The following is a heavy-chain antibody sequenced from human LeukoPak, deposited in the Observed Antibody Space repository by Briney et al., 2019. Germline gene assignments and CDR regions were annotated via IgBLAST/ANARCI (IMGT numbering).Heavy chain of an antibody. CDR3: AMSSRTSWYSDY. CDR2: ISSSSYI. Sequence: GGSLRLSCAASGFTFSNYSMNWVRQAPGKGLEWVSSISSSSYIYYADSVKGRFAISRDNARNSLYLQMNSLRVEDTAVYYCAMSSRTSWYSDYWGQGTLVTVSS. D-gene: IGHD6-13*01. CDR1: GFTFSNYS. V-gene: IGHV3-21*01. J-gene: IGHJ4*02.